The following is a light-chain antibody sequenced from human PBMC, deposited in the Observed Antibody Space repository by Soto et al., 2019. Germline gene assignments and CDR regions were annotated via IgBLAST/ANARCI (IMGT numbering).Light chain of an antibody. CDR1: QSVSSN. Sequence: EIVMTQSPATLSVSPGERATLSCRASQSVSSNLAWYQQKPGQAPRLLIYGASTRASGVPPRFSGSGSGTDFSLTISSLQSEDYAVYFCQQYHVWPKWTFGQGTKVDIK. CDR2: GAS. CDR3: QQYHVWPKWT. J-gene: IGKJ1*01. V-gene: IGKV3D-15*01.